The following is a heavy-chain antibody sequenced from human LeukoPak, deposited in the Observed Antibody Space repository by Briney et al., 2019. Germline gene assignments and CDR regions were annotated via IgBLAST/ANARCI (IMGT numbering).Heavy chain of an antibody. Sequence: PSETLSLTCGVSGGSISSYYWSWIRQPPGKGLEWIGYIYYSGSTNYNPSLKSRVTISVDTSKNQFSLKLSSVTAADTAVYYCARVDPDSSSTLEVFDYWGQGTLVTVSS. V-gene: IGHV4-59*01. D-gene: IGHD6-6*01. J-gene: IGHJ4*02. CDR2: IYYSGST. CDR3: ARVDPDSSSTLEVFDY. CDR1: GGSISSYY.